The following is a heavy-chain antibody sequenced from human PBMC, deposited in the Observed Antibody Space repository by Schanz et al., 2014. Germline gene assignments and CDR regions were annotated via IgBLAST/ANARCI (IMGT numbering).Heavy chain of an antibody. V-gene: IGHV3-30*03. CDR3: ARQRSYFYAMDV. Sequence: VQLVESEGGLVQPGGSLRLSCEGSGFSFSDYWMGWVRQAPGKGLEWVAVISYDGSNKYYADSVKGRFTISRDNSKNTLYLQMNSLRAEDTAVYYCARQRSYFYAMDVWGQGTTVTVSS. J-gene: IGHJ6*02. CDR1: GFSFSDYW. CDR2: ISYDGSNK.